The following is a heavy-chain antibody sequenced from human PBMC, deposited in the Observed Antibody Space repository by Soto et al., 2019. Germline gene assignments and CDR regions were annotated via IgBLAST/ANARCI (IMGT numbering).Heavy chain of an antibody. D-gene: IGHD2-15*01. CDR1: GYTFTSYG. J-gene: IGHJ4*02. CDR3: ARDGVVVVAATTHDY. Sequence: ASVKVSCKASGYTFTSYGISWVRQAPGQGLEWMGWISAYNGNTNYAQKLQGRVNMTTDTSTSTAYMELRSLRSDDTAVYYCARDGVVVVAATTHDYWGQGTLVTVSS. CDR2: ISAYNGNT. V-gene: IGHV1-18*01.